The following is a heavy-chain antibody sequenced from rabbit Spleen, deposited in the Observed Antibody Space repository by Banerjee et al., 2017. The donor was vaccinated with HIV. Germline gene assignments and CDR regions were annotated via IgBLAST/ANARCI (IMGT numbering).Heavy chain of an antibody. Sequence: QEQLEESGGGLVKPEGSLTLTCKASGFSFSGSDHMCWVRQAPGKGLEWIACINAVTGKAVYASWAKGRFTFSKTSSTTVALQLNSLSAADTARYFCARGGRSYSLWGPGTLVTVS. V-gene: IGHV1S45*01. CDR2: INAVTGKA. J-gene: IGHJ4*01. CDR1: GFSFSGSDH. D-gene: IGHD4-1*01. CDR3: ARGGRSYSL.